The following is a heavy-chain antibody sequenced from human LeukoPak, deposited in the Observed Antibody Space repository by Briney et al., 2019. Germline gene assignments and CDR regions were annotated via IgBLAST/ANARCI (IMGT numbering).Heavy chain of an antibody. Sequence: SETLSLTCTVFGGSISSYYWSWIRQPPGKGLEWIGYIYYSGSTNYNPSLKSRVTISVDTSKNQFSLKLSSVTAADTAVYYCARDSSRYYDFWSGYYLDWGQGTLVTVSS. J-gene: IGHJ4*02. V-gene: IGHV4-59*01. D-gene: IGHD3-3*01. CDR2: IYYSGST. CDR3: ARDSSRYYDFWSGYYLD. CDR1: GGSISSYY.